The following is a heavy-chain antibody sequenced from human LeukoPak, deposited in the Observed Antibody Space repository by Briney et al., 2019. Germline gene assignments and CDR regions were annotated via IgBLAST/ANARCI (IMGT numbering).Heavy chain of an antibody. J-gene: IGHJ4*02. CDR3: AREGYYYDSSGYFPYFDY. V-gene: IGHV1-46*01. Sequence: ASVKVSCKASGYTFTSYYMHWVRQAPGQGLEWMGIINPSGGSTNYAQKFQGRVTMTRDTSTSTVYMELSSLRSEDTAVYYCAREGYYYDSSGYFPYFDYWGQGTLVTVSS. D-gene: IGHD3-22*01. CDR1: GYTFTSYY. CDR2: INPSGGST.